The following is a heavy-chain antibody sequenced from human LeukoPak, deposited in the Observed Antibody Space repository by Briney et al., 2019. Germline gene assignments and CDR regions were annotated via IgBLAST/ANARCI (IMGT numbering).Heavy chain of an antibody. CDR2: INPNSGGT. J-gene: IGHJ4*02. D-gene: IGHD2-21*01. CDR3: ARAAVGDSAFDY. CDR1: GGTFSSYA. Sequence: ASVKVSCKASGGTFSSYAISWVRQAPGQGLECMGWINPNSGGTNYAQKFQGWVTMTRDTSISTAYMELSRLRSDDTAVYYCARAAVGDSAFDYWGQGTLVTVSS. V-gene: IGHV1-2*04.